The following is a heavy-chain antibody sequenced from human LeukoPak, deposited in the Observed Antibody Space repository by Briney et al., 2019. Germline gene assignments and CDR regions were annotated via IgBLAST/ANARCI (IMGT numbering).Heavy chain of an antibody. Sequence: GGSLRLSCAASGFTFDDYGMSWVRQVPGKGLEWVSGINWNGGSTGYADSVKGRFTISRDNAKNSLYLQVNSLRAEDTALYYCARDALWTGYDTFDYWGQGTLVTVSS. CDR3: ARDALWTGYDTFDY. CDR2: INWNGGST. J-gene: IGHJ4*02. D-gene: IGHD3/OR15-3a*01. V-gene: IGHV3-20*04. CDR1: GFTFDDYG.